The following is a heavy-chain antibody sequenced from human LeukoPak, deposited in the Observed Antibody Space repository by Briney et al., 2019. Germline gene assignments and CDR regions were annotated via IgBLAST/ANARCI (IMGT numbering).Heavy chain of an antibody. V-gene: IGHV3-74*01. D-gene: IGHD3-10*01. J-gene: IGHJ5*02. CDR2: INSDGSST. Sequence: GGSLRLSCAASGFTFSSYWMHWVRQAPGKGLVWVSRINSDGSSTSYADTVKGRFTISRDNAKNTLYLQMNSLRAEDTAVYYCARDQNQWFGEPLNWFDPWGQGTLVTVSS. CDR1: GFTFSSYW. CDR3: ARDQNQWFGEPLNWFDP.